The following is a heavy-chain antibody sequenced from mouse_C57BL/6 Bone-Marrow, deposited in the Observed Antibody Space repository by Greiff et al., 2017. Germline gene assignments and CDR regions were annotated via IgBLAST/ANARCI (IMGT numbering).Heavy chain of an antibody. Sequence: QVQLKESGPGLVQPSQSLSITCTVSGFSLTSYGVHWVRQSPGKGLEWLGVIWSGGSTDYNAAFISRLSISKDNSKSQVFFKMNSLQADDTAIYYCARKRRLRRPNWYFDVWGTGTTVTVSS. CDR3: ARKRRLRRPNWYFDV. CDR2: IWSGGST. CDR1: GFSLTSYG. V-gene: IGHV2-2*01. D-gene: IGHD2-4*01. J-gene: IGHJ1*03.